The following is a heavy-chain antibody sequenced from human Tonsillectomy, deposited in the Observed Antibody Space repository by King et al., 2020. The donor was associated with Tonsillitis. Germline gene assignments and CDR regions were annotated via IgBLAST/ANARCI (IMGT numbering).Heavy chain of an antibody. CDR2: ISYDGSTK. Sequence: QLVQSGGGVVQPGRSPRLSCAASGFTFSSYGMHWVRQAPGKGLEWVAVISYDGSTKYYADSVKGRFTISRDNSKNTVYLQMNSLRPEDTAVYYCAKDIPQGAFDMWGQGTMVTVSS. J-gene: IGHJ3*02. V-gene: IGHV3-30*18. CDR1: GFTFSSYG. CDR3: AKDIPQGAFDM.